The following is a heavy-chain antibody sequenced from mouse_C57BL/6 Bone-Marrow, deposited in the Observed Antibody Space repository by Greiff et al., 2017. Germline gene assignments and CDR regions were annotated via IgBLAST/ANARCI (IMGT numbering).Heavy chain of an antibody. V-gene: IGHV1-59*01. J-gene: IGHJ4*01. CDR1: GYTFTSYW. Sequence: QVQLQQPGAELVRPGTSVKLSCKASGYTFTSYWMHWVKQRPGQGLEWIGVIDPSDSYTNYNQTFKGKATLTVDTSTSTAYMQLSRLTSEDSAVYYCARRGNGYAMEYWGQGTSVTVSS. CDR2: IDPSDSYT. D-gene: IGHD2-1*01. CDR3: ARRGNGYAMEY.